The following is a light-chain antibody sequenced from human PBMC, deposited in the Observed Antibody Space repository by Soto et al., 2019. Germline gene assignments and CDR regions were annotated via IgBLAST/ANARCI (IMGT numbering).Light chain of an antibody. Sequence: IQMTQSPSSLSASVGDRVTITCRASQSISSYLNWYQQKPGKAPKLLIYAASSLQRGVPSRFSGSGSGTDFTLTISSLQPEDFATYYCQQSYSTPPWTFGQGTKVEIK. J-gene: IGKJ1*01. V-gene: IGKV1-39*01. CDR1: QSISSY. CDR2: AAS. CDR3: QQSYSTPPWT.